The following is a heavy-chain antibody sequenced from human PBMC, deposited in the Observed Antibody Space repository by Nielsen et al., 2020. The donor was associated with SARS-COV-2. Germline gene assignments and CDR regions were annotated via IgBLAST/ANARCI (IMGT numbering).Heavy chain of an antibody. D-gene: IGHD6-13*01. CDR1: GYILTSYG. Sequence: ASVKVSCKASGYILTSYGISWVRQAPGQGLEWMGWISAYNGNTNYAQKLQGRVTMTTDTSTSTAYMELRSLRSDDTAVYYCARDLGIAAAGYYYGMDVWGQGTTVTVSS. CDR3: ARDLGIAAAGYYYGMDV. CDR2: ISAYNGNT. J-gene: IGHJ6*02. V-gene: IGHV1-18*01.